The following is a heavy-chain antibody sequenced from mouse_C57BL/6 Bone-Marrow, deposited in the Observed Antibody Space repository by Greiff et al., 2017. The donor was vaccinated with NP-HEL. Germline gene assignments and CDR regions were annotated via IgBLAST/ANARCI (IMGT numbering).Heavy chain of an antibody. D-gene: IGHD1-1*01. Sequence: EVQLVEPGGGLVQPGESLKLSCESNEYEFPSHDMSWVRKTPEKRLELVAAINSDGGSTYYPDTMERRFIITRDNTKRTLYLQMSSLRSEDTGVYYCARHSDYYGSRYEDWYFDVWGTGTTVTVSS. J-gene: IGHJ1*03. CDR3: ARHSDYYGSRYEDWYFDV. CDR2: INSDGGST. CDR1: EYEFPSHD. V-gene: IGHV5-2*01.